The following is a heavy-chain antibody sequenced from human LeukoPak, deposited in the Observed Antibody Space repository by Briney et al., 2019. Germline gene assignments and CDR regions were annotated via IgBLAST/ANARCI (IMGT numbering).Heavy chain of an antibody. D-gene: IGHD3-3*01. CDR3: AKGRYDFWTHGADY. J-gene: IGHJ4*02. CDR2: ISGSGGST. V-gene: IGHV3-23*01. Sequence: GGSLRLSCAASGFTFSRYAMSWVRQAPGKGLEWVSAISGSGGSTYYADSVKGRFTISRDNSKNTLYLQMNSLRAEDTAVYYCAKGRYDFWTHGADYWGQGTLVTVSS. CDR1: GFTFSRYA.